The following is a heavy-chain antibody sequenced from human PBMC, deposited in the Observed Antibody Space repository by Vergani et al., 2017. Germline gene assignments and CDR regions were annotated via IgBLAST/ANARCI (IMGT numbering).Heavy chain of an antibody. J-gene: IGHJ5*02. CDR1: GGSISSGGYY. Sequence: QVQLQESGPGLVKPSQTLSLTCTVSGGSISSGGYYWTWIRQHRGKGLEWIGYINYSGITYNNPSLRSRVSTSLDTSKNQFSLKLSSVTAADTAVYYCARAASXAGRRGEWNWFDPWGQGTLVTVSS. CDR3: ARAASXAGRRGEWNWFDP. D-gene: IGHD6-6*01. V-gene: IGHV4-31*03. CDR2: INYSGIT.